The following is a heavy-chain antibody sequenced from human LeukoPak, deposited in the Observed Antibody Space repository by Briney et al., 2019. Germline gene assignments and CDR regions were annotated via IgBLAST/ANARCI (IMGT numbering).Heavy chain of an antibody. CDR3: AKLYSSSSLDY. J-gene: IGHJ4*02. CDR1: GFTFSSYG. D-gene: IGHD6-13*01. Sequence: GGSLRLSCAASGFTFSSYGMHWVRQAPGKGLDWVAFIRYDGSNKYYADPVKGRFTIPRDNSKNTLYLQMNSLRAEDTAVYYCAKLYSSSSLDYWGQGTLVTVSS. CDR2: IRYDGSNK. V-gene: IGHV3-30*02.